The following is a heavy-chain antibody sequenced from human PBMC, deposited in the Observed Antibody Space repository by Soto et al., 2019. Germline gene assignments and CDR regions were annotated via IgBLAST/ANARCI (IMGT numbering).Heavy chain of an antibody. V-gene: IGHV3-11*06. CDR3: ARSGHNSNRLDY. CDR2: SSNSGTFS. J-gene: IGHJ4*02. CDR1: GFTFSDYY. D-gene: IGHD1-1*01. Sequence: PGGSLRLSCEVSGFTFSDYYISWIRQAPGKGLEWISYSSNSGTFSRYADSVKGRFSISRDNTKNLLYLQMNSLRAEDTAVYYCARSGHNSNRLDYLGQGTPVTVSS.